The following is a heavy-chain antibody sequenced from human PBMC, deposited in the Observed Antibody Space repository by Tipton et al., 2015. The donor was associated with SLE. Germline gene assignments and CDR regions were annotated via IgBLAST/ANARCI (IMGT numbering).Heavy chain of an antibody. V-gene: IGHV3-33*08. Sequence: SLRLSCAASGFSVSSNYMSWVRQAPGKGLEWVSVIWYDGSNKYYGDFVKGRFTISRDNSKNTLYLQMNSLRAEDTAMYYCARDGVKGVVPIFDYWGQGTLVTVSS. CDR1: GFSVSSNY. D-gene: IGHD3-3*01. CDR2: IWYDGSNK. CDR3: ARDGVKGVVPIFDY. J-gene: IGHJ4*02.